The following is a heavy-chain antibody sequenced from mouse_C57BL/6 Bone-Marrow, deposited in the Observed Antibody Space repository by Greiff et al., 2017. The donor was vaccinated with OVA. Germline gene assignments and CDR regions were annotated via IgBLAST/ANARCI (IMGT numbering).Heavy chain of an antibody. CDR1: GYTFTSYG. V-gene: IGHV1-81*01. D-gene: IGHD1-1*02. CDR3: ARSWCFFDY. Sequence: QVQLKESGAELARPGASVKLSCKASGYTFTSYGISWVKQRTGQGLEWIGEIYPRSGNTYYNEKFKGKATLTADKSSSPAYMELRSLTSEDSAVYFCARSWCFFDYWGQGTTLTVSS. CDR2: IYPRSGNT. J-gene: IGHJ2*01.